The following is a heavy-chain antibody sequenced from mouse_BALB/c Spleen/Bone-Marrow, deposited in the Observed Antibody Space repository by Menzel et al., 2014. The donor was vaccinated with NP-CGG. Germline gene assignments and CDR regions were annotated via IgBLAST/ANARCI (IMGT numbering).Heavy chain of an antibody. CDR1: GYTFTSYW. D-gene: IGHD2-4*01. CDR2: INPSNGRT. CDR3: ARWGITLAY. J-gene: IGHJ3*01. V-gene: IGHV1S81*02. Sequence: VQLQESGAELVMPGASVKLSCKASGYTFTSYWMHWVKQRPGQGLEWIGEINPSNGRTNYNEKFKSKATLTVDKSSSTAYMQLSSLTSEDSAVYYCARWGITLAYWGQGTLVTVSA.